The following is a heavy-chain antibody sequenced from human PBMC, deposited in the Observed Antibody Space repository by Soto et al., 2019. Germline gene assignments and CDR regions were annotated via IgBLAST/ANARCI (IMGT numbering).Heavy chain of an antibody. V-gene: IGHV2-5*02. CDR2: IYWDDDK. J-gene: IGHJ4*02. CDR3: AHRLTLNTDWNYGRFDY. Sequence: QITLKESGPALVKPTQTLTLTCTFSRFSLTTSGVGVGWIRQPPGKALEWLALIYWDDDKRYCPSLRSRLTITKDTSRNQVVLTMTNMDPVDTATYFCAHRLTLNTDWNYGRFDYWGQGALVTVSS. D-gene: IGHD1-7*01. CDR1: RFSLTTSGVG.